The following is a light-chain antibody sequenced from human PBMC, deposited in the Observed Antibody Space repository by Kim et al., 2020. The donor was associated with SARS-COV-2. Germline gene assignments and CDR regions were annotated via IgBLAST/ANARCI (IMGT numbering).Light chain of an antibody. CDR3: SSYPGSNNLGV. CDR2: DVS. J-gene: IGLJ3*02. Sequence: QSVLTQPPSASGSPGQSVIISCTGTRSDVGGYNYVSWYQHHPGKAPKLMIYDVSKRPSGVPDRFSGSKSGHTASLTVSGLQAEDEADYYCSSYPGSNNLGVFGGGTKLTVL. V-gene: IGLV2-8*01. CDR1: RSDVGGYNY.